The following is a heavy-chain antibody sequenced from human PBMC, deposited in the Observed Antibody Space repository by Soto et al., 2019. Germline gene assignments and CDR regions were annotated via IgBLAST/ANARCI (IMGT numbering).Heavy chain of an antibody. J-gene: IGHJ4*02. Sequence: DVQLLESGGRLVQPGGSLRLSCAVSGFTFNAYSLSWVRQAPGKGLQWVSAISTTGGSTYYADSVKGRFTISRDNSQNTLSLQMNSLRAEDTAVYYCARPDGATYNFRYWGQGTLVTVSS. CDR2: ISTTGGST. CDR3: ARPDGATYNFRY. D-gene: IGHD1-1*01. CDR1: GFTFNAYS. V-gene: IGHV3-23*01.